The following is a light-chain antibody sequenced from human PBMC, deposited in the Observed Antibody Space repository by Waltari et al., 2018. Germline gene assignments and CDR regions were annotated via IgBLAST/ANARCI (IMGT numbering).Light chain of an antibody. Sequence: ETVLTQSPGNLSLSPGERATLSCRASQSVSSSYLAWYQQKPGQAPRVLIHGASNRATGIPDRFSGSGSGTDFTLTISRLEPEDFAVYYCQQYGSSPWMFGQGTKVEIK. J-gene: IGKJ1*01. CDR3: QQYGSSPWM. CDR1: QSVSSSY. CDR2: GAS. V-gene: IGKV3-20*01.